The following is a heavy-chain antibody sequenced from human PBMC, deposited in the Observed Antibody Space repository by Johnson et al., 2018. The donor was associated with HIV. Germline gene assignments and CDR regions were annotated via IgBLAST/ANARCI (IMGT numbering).Heavy chain of an antibody. V-gene: IGHV3-7*05. Sequence: VQLVESGGGLVQPGGSLRLSCAASGFTFSYYWMSWVRQAPGKGLEWVANIKQDGSEKYYVDSVKGRFTISRDNAKNSLYLQMNSLSAEDTAVYYCARAVADGWYSHDAFDIWGQGTMVTVSS. J-gene: IGHJ3*02. CDR1: GFTFSYYW. CDR2: IKQDGSEK. D-gene: IGHD6-19*01. CDR3: ARAVADGWYSHDAFDI.